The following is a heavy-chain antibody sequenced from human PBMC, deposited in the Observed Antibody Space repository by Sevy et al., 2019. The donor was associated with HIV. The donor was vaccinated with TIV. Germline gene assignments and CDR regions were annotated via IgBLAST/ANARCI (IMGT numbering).Heavy chain of an antibody. CDR3: AILSSGQQLAPYYFDY. Sequence: GESLKISCKGSGYSFTSYWIGWVRQMPGKGLEWMGIIYPGDSDTRYSPSFQAQVTISADKSISTAYLQWSSLKASDTAMYYCAILSSGQQLAPYYFDYWGQGTLVTVSS. J-gene: IGHJ4*02. V-gene: IGHV5-51*01. CDR2: IYPGDSDT. CDR1: GYSFTSYW. D-gene: IGHD6-13*01.